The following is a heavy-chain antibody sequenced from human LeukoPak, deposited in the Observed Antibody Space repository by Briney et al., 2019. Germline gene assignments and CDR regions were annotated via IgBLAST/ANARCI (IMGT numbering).Heavy chain of an antibody. CDR2: TSYDGSNK. D-gene: IGHD3-3*01. CDR3: AKERVDFWSGYYTYYFDY. J-gene: IGHJ4*02. Sequence: GGSLRLSCVASGLTFSSYGMHWVRQAPGKGLEWVAVTSYDGSNKYYADSVKGRFTISRDNSKNTLYLEMSSLRAQDTAVYYCAKERVDFWSGYYTYYFDYWGQGTLVTVSS. CDR1: GLTFSSYG. V-gene: IGHV3-30*18.